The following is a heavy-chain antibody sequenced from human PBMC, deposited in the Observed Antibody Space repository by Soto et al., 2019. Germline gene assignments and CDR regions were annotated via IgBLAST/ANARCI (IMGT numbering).Heavy chain of an antibody. CDR1: GYTFTGYY. J-gene: IGHJ5*02. D-gene: IGHD3-9*01. CDR3: ASLNVVRSKRHDIPDWFDP. V-gene: IGHV1-2*02. Sequence: GASVKVSCKASGYTFTGYYMHWVRQAPGQGLEWMGWINPNSGGTNYAQKFQGRVTMTRDTSISTAYMELSRLRSDDTAVYYCASLNVVRSKRHDIPDWFDPWGQGTLVTVSS. CDR2: INPNSGGT.